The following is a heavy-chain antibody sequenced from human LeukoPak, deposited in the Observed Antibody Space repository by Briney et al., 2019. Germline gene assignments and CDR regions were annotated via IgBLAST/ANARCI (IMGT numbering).Heavy chain of an antibody. V-gene: IGHV3-33*01. CDR2: IWYDGSNK. CDR1: GFTLSTYG. Sequence: PGGSLRLSCVASGFTLSTYGMHWVRQAPGKGLERVAVIWYDGSNKYYGDSVKGRFTISRDNSKNTLYLQMNSLRAEDTAVYYCARDSGHAFDIWGQGTMVTVSS. D-gene: IGHD6-25*01. CDR3: ARDSGHAFDI. J-gene: IGHJ3*02.